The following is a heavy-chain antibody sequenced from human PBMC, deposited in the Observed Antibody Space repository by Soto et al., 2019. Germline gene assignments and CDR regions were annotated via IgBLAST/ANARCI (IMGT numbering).Heavy chain of an antibody. J-gene: IGHJ5*02. Sequence: EMQLVESGGGLVKPGGSLRLSCAASGISFSRSSMNWVRQAPAKGLEWVSSISSGSTYIYYADSVKGRFTISRDNAKNSLYLQMNSLIAEDTAVYYCARDPSYFFDSSGYPRWFDPWGQGTLVTVSS. D-gene: IGHD3-22*01. CDR2: ISSGSTYI. V-gene: IGHV3-21*06. CDR1: GISFSRSS. CDR3: ARDPSYFFDSSGYPRWFDP.